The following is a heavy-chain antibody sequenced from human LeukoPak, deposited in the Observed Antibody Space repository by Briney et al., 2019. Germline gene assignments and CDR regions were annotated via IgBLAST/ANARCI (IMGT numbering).Heavy chain of an antibody. J-gene: IGHJ6*03. CDR2: IYTSGST. Sequence: NTSETLSLTCTVSGGSISSYYWSWIRQPAGKGLEWIGRIYTSGSTNYNPSLKSRVTMSVDASKNQFSLKLSSVTAADTAVYYCARASPRSSSSYYYYYYMDVWGKGTTVTVSS. D-gene: IGHD6-6*01. CDR1: GGSISSYY. CDR3: ARASPRSSSSYYYYYYMDV. V-gene: IGHV4-4*07.